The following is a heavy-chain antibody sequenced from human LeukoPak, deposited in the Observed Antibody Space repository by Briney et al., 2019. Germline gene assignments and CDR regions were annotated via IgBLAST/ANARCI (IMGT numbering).Heavy chain of an antibody. J-gene: IGHJ6*02. V-gene: IGHV4-59*01. CDR1: GGSISSYF. CDR3: ARGAGNYYFYGMDV. Sequence: SETLSLTCTVSGGSISSYFWSWIRQPPGKGLEWIGHIYYSGSTNYNPSLKSRVTVSVDTSKNQFSLRLSSVTAADTAVYYCARGAGNYYFYGMDVWGQGTTVTVSS. CDR2: IYYSGST.